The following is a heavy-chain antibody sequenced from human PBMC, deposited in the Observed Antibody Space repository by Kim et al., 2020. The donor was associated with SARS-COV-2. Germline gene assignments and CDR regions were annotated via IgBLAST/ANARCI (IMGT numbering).Heavy chain of an antibody. V-gene: IGHV3-23*01. Sequence: GGSLRLSCAASGFTFSNYAMSWVRQAPGKGLEWVSAISGSGGSTYFADSVKGRFSIFRDNSKNTLYLQMNSLRAEDTALYYCAKDRGGYSSGWYKGGYYFDYWGQGTLVTVSS. J-gene: IGHJ4*02. CDR2: ISGSGGST. D-gene: IGHD6-19*01. CDR3: AKDRGGYSSGWYKGGYYFDY. CDR1: GFTFSNYA.